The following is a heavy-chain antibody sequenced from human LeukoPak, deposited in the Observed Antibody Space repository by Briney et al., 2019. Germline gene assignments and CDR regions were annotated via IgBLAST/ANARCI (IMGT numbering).Heavy chain of an antibody. V-gene: IGHV1-2*04. CDR1: EYTFTTNY. D-gene: IGHD5-12*01. CDR3: ARGYSGYVDAFDI. J-gene: IGHJ3*02. Sequence: GASVKVSCKASEYTFTTNYMHWVRQAPGQGLGWMGWINPNSGGTNYAQKFQGWVTMTRDTSISTAYMELSRLRSDDTAVYYCARGYSGYVDAFDIWGQGTMVTVSS. CDR2: INPNSGGT.